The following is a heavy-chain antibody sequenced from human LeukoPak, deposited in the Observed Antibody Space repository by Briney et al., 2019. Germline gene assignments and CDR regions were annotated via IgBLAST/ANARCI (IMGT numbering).Heavy chain of an antibody. D-gene: IGHD3-9*01. Sequence: GGSLRLSCAASGVIFNQYWMSWVRQAPGRGLEWVANIDQDGSEKHYVDSVKGRFTISRDNARNSLYLQMNSLRAEDTAVYYCAREEPDILTGLGFDPWGQGTLVTVSS. J-gene: IGHJ5*02. V-gene: IGHV3-7*01. CDR3: AREEPDILTGLGFDP. CDR2: IDQDGSEK. CDR1: GVIFNQYW.